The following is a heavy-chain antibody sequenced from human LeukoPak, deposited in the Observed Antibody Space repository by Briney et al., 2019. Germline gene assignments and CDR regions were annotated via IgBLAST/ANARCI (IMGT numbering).Heavy chain of an antibody. V-gene: IGHV4-59*01. CDR2: IYYSGST. CDR3: AKSSGYYREDTFDI. CDR1: GGSISNYY. D-gene: IGHD3-22*01. Sequence: SETLSLTCTVSGGSISNYYWSWIRQPPGKGLEWIGYIYYSGSTNYNPSLKSRVTISIDTSKNQFSLKLSSVTAADTAVYYCAKSSGYYREDTFDIWGQGTMVTVSS. J-gene: IGHJ3*02.